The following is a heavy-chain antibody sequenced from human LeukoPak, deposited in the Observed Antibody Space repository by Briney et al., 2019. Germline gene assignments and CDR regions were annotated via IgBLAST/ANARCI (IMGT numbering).Heavy chain of an antibody. CDR2: LYSGGSI. CDR1: GFTVSSSY. J-gene: IGHJ4*02. V-gene: IGHV3-66*01. D-gene: IGHD6-13*01. CDR3: ARGAISSWYED. Sequence: PGGSLRLSCAGSGFTVSSSYMSWVRQAPGKGLEWVSVLYSGGSIFYADSVKGRFTISRDISKNMLYLQMNGLRADDTAVYYCARGAISSWYEDWGQGTLVTVSS.